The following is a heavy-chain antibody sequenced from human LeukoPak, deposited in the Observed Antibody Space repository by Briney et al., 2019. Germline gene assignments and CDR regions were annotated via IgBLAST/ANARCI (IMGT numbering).Heavy chain of an antibody. J-gene: IGHJ4*02. Sequence: GGSLRLSCAASGFTFSSYWMNWVRQAPGKGLVWVSRIASDGSSTTYADSVKGRFSISRDNAKNTLYLQMNSLRVEDTAVYYCAKDGLPYDFWSGYYSYYFDYWGQGTLVTVSS. D-gene: IGHD3-3*01. CDR1: GFTFSSYW. CDR2: IASDGSST. CDR3: AKDGLPYDFWSGYYSYYFDY. V-gene: IGHV3-74*01.